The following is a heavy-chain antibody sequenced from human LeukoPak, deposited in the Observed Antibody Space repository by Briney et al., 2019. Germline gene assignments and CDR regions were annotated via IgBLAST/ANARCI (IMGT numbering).Heavy chain of an antibody. J-gene: IGHJ4*02. CDR3: AKDSYYDYVWGSYRYTNQFDY. CDR2: MSGSGGST. V-gene: IGHV3-23*01. Sequence: PGGTLRLSCAASGFTFSNYGMSWVRQAPGKGLEWVSGMSGSGGSTYYADSVKGRFTISRDNSKNTLYLQMNSLRAEDTAVYYCAKDSYYDYVWGSYRYTNQFDYWGQGTLVTVSS. D-gene: IGHD3-16*02. CDR1: GFTFSNYG.